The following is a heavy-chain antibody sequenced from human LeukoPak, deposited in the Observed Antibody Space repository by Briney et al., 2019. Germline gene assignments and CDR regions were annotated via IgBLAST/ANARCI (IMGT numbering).Heavy chain of an antibody. J-gene: IGHJ4*02. Sequence: GGALRLSCAPSVFTLCSYWMRGVPHAPGGGLLCVSRINGTGNITSTADSVTGRFTITSDNAKNTLYLQLKSKRAEDTAISICARALPQYSSASNDYWGQGTLVTVSS. V-gene: IGHV3-74*01. D-gene: IGHD6-25*01. CDR3: ARALPQYSSASNDY. CDR1: VFTLCSYW. CDR2: INGTGNIT.